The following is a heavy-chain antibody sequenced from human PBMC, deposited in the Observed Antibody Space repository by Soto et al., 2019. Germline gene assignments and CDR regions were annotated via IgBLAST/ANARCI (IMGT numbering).Heavy chain of an antibody. D-gene: IGHD6-6*01. V-gene: IGHV4-61*01. J-gene: IGHJ4*02. Sequence: SGGSVHSDYYYWSWIRQPPGQGLEWVGYIFHSGRTNYNPSLKSRVTISIDASRNQFSLKLSSVTAADTAVFYCAMEYSNSPEAFDLCGRGXLVTGSS. CDR2: IFHSGRT. CDR1: GGSVHSDYYY. CDR3: AMEYSNSPEAFDL.